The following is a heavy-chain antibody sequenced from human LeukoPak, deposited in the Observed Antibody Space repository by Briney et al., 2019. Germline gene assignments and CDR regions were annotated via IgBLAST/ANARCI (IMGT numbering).Heavy chain of an antibody. V-gene: IGHV3-48*01. D-gene: IGHD3-10*01. Sequence: GGSLRLSCAASGFTFSSYSMNWVRQAPGKGLEWVSYISSSSSTIYYADSVKGRFTISRDNAKNSLYLQMSSLRAEDTAVYYCAREWYYYGSGFDYWGQGTLVTVSS. J-gene: IGHJ4*02. CDR2: ISSSSSTI. CDR3: AREWYYYGSGFDY. CDR1: GFTFSSYS.